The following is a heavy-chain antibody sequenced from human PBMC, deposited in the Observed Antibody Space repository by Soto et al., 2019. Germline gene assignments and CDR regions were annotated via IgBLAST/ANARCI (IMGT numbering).Heavy chain of an antibody. CDR2: VFYTGFT. Sequence: PSETLSLGCAVSVGSISVSYYDWGWLRQSPGKGPEWIGSVFYTGFTSYNPSLESRVSVSVDTSKNQFSLKVSGVSAADTAVYYCATSQKGSNWNYFDHWGQGALVTVSS. CDR1: VGSISVSYYD. D-gene: IGHD1-20*01. V-gene: IGHV4-39*01. CDR3: ATSQKGSNWNYFDH. J-gene: IGHJ4*02.